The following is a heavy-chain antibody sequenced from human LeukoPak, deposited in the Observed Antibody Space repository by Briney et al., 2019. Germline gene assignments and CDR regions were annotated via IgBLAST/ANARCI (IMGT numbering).Heavy chain of an antibody. CDR1: GFTFDDYA. J-gene: IGHJ4*02. CDR3: AKRDYVDSTTYAPLFDY. V-gene: IGHV3-9*01. Sequence: PGGSLRLSCAASGFTFDDYAMHWVRQAPGKGLEWVSGISWNSGSIGYADSVKGRFTISRDNPKNTLYLQMNGLRAEDTAVYYCAKRDYVDSTTYAPLFDYWGQGTLVTVSS. CDR2: ISWNSGSI. D-gene: IGHD2/OR15-2a*01.